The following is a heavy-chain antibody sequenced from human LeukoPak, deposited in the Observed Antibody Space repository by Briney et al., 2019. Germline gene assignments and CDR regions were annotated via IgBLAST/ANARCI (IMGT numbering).Heavy chain of an antibody. D-gene: IGHD4-17*01. CDR3: AREGGYGDYVFDY. Sequence: PGGSLRLSCAASGFTFSSYSMNWVRQAPGKGLEWVSSISSSSSYIYYADPVKGRFTISRDNAKNSLYLQMNSLRAEDTAVYYCAREGGYGDYVFDYWGQGTLVTVSS. J-gene: IGHJ4*02. CDR2: ISSSSSYI. V-gene: IGHV3-21*01. CDR1: GFTFSSYS.